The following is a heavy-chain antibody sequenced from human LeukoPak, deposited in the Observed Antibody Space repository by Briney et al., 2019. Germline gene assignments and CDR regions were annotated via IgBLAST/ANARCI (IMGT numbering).Heavy chain of an antibody. V-gene: IGHV3-23*01. Sequence: GGSLRLSCAASGFTFSSYAMSWVRQAPGKGLEWVSAISGSGGSTYYADSVKGRFTISRDNSKNTLYLQMNSLRAEDTAVYYYVKDQIYSYGFDYWGQGTLVTVSS. J-gene: IGHJ4*02. CDR2: ISGSGGST. CDR3: VKDQIYSYGFDY. CDR1: GFTFSSYA. D-gene: IGHD5-18*01.